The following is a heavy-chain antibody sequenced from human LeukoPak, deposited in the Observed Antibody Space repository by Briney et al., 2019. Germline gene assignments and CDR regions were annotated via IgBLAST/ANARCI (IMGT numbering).Heavy chain of an antibody. Sequence: GGSLRLSCAASGFTVSSNYMSWVRQAPGKGLEWVSVIYSGGSTYYADSVKGRFTISRDNSKNTLYLQMNSLRAEDTAVYYCAREEYSSSGVFDYWGQGTLVTVSS. J-gene: IGHJ4*02. D-gene: IGHD6-13*01. CDR2: IYSGGST. CDR3: AREEYSSSGVFDY. CDR1: GFTVSSNY. V-gene: IGHV3-66*01.